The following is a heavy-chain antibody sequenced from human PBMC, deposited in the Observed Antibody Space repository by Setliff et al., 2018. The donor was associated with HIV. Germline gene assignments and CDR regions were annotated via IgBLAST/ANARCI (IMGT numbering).Heavy chain of an antibody. CDR1: GVSINSTNFY. V-gene: IGHV4-39*01. D-gene: IGHD2-8*02. Sequence: PSETLSLTCTVSGVSINSTNFYWGWIRQPPGKGLEWIGSLSSGGNTYYNTSLKSRVTMSIDTSNNQFSLKLSSVTAADTSVYHCARLYLSTGGYWASTYRYLDLWGRGTLVTVSS. CDR2: LSSGGNT. CDR3: ARLYLSTGGYWASTYRYLDL. J-gene: IGHJ2*01.